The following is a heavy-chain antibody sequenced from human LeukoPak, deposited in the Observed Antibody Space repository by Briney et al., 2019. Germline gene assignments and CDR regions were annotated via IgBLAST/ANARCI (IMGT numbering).Heavy chain of an antibody. D-gene: IGHD1-1*01. Sequence: PSETLSLTCTVSGGSISSYYWSWIRQPAGKGLEWIGRIYTSGSTNYNPSLKSRVTMSVDTSKNQFSLKLSSVTAADTAVYYCARARTQLGGGKNWFDPWGQGTLVTVSS. CDR2: IYTSGST. CDR3: ARARTQLGGGKNWFDP. J-gene: IGHJ5*02. V-gene: IGHV4-4*07. CDR1: GGSISSYY.